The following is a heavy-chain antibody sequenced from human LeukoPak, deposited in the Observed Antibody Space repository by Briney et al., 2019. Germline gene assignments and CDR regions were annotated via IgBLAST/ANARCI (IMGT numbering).Heavy chain of an antibody. D-gene: IGHD6-25*01. CDR3: ARSISGRVGIFDY. J-gene: IGHJ4*02. V-gene: IGHV1-2*02. CDR1: GYTFTGYY. Sequence: GASVKVSRKASGYTFTGYYMHWVRQAPGQGLEWMGWINPNSGGTNYAQKSQGRVTMTRDTSISTAYMELSRLRSDDTAVYYCARSISGRVGIFDYWGQGTLVTVSS. CDR2: INPNSGGT.